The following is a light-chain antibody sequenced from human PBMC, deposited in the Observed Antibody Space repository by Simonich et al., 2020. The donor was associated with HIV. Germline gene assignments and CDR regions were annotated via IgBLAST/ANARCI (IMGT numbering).Light chain of an antibody. Sequence: QSALTQPASVSGSPGQSITISCTGTSSGVGSYNFVSWYQQHPGKAPKLMIYEGSKRPSGGAKRFSGSKSGNTASLTISGLEAEDEADYYCCSYAGSGPSVVFGGGTKLTVL. CDR3: CSYAGSGPSVV. CDR2: EGS. J-gene: IGLJ2*01. V-gene: IGLV2-23*01. CDR1: SSGVGSYNF.